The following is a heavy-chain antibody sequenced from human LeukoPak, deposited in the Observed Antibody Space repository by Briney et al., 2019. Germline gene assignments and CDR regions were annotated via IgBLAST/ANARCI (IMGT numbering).Heavy chain of an antibody. CDR2: IIPIFGTA. J-gene: IGHJ4*02. CDR1: GGTFTSYA. Sequence: ASVTVSCKASGGTFTSYAISWVRQAPGQGLEWMGGIIPIFGTANYAQKFQGRVTITADESTSTAYMELSSLRSEDTAVYYCARVRAPSYGDYTLGDYWGQGTLVTVSS. D-gene: IGHD4-17*01. V-gene: IGHV1-69*01. CDR3: ARVRAPSYGDYTLGDY.